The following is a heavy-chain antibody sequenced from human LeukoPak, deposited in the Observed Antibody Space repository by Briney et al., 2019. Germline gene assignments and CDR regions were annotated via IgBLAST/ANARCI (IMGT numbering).Heavy chain of an antibody. D-gene: IGHD3-22*01. J-gene: IGHJ3*02. CDR1: GFSLSTSGVG. V-gene: IGHV2-5*02. Sequence: SGPTLVKPTQTLTLTCTFSGFSLSTSGVGVGWIRQPPGKALEWLALIYWDDDKRYSPSLKSRLTITKDTSKNQVVLTMTNMNPVDTATYYCAHRSWSSGYLSDPFDIWGQGTMVTVSS. CDR3: AHRSWSSGYLSDPFDI. CDR2: IYWDDDK.